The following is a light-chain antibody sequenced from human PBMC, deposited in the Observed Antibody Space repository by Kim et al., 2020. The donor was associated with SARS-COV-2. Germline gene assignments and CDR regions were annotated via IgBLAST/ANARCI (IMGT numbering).Light chain of an antibody. CDR3: SSHTTSSTYV. CDR2: DVS. CDR1: SSDVGYYKS. J-gene: IGLJ1*01. V-gene: IGLV2-14*04. Sequence: GQSSTVSWSGTSSDVGYYKSVSWYQQHPGKAPRRIIYDVSERASGGSNRFSGSQSGNTASLTISGLRAEDEADYYCSSHTTSSTYVFGSGTRVTVL.